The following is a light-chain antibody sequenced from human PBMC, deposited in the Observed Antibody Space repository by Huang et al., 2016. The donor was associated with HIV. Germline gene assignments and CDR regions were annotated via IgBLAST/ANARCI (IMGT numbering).Light chain of an antibody. CDR2: ETF. Sequence: PGERATLSCRTSQGIGNSLAWYQLKPGQAPRLLIYETFIRASDIPARFSGGGSEIDFTLTISGLRSEDSAVYYCQQYHEWPRTFGQGIKVEIK. CDR3: QQYHEWPRT. CDR1: QGIGNS. V-gene: IGKV3-15*01. J-gene: IGKJ2*01.